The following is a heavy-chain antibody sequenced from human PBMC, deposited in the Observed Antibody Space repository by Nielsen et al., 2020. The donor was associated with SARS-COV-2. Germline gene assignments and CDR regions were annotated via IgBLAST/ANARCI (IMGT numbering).Heavy chain of an antibody. CDR1: GDSVSSSNW. Sequence: SETLSLTCAVSGDSVSSSNWWSWVRQPPGKGLQWIGEIYRSGTTNYNPSLKSRVSISMDRSKNQLSLKMRSVTAADTAVYYCARDQRKNAVVPPVGFDYWGPGKLVTVSS. J-gene: IGHJ4*02. D-gene: IGHD2-21*01. CDR3: ARDQRKNAVVPPVGFDY. CDR2: IYRSGTT. V-gene: IGHV4-4*02.